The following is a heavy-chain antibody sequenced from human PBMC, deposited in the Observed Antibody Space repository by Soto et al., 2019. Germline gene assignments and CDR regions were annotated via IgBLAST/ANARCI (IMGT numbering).Heavy chain of an antibody. CDR3: AKGVADRGVQS. CDR1: GFTFKDYP. D-gene: IGHD2-8*01. J-gene: IGHJ5*02. V-gene: IGHV3-23*01. CDR2: VTQSGDHR. Sequence: EVQLLESGGGLIQPGGSLRLSCAASGFTFKDYPMTWVRQVPGQGLEYVSSVTQSGDHRFYAASVKGRFTISRDNSKNTLFLQMDSLRVEDTAVYHCAKGVADRGVQSWGQGTLVTVSS.